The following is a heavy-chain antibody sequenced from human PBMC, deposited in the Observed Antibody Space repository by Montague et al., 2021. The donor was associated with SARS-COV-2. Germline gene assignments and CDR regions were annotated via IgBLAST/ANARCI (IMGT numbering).Heavy chain of an antibody. CDR2: INHSGST. J-gene: IGHJ5*02. D-gene: IGHD6-13*01. V-gene: IGHV4-34*01. Sequence: SETLSLTCAVYGGSFSGYYWSWIRQPPGKGLEWIGEINHSGSTNYNPSLKSRVTISVDTSKNQFSLKLSSVTAADTAVYYCARGRYSISWFGDKNCFDHWGQGTLVTVSS. CDR3: ARGRYSISWFGDKNCFDH. CDR1: GGSFSGYY.